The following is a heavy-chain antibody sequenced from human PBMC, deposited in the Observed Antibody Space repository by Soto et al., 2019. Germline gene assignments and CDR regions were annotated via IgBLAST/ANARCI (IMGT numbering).Heavy chain of an antibody. J-gene: IGHJ5*02. V-gene: IGHV3-73*01. Sequence: EVQLVESGGGLVQPGGSLKLSCAASGFTFSGSAMHWVRQASGKGLEWVVRIRSKANSYATAYAASVKGRFTISRDDSKNTAYLQMNSLKTEDTAVYYCTSFFCGGDCYSNWFDPWGQGTLVTVSS. CDR3: TSFFCGGDCYSNWFDP. CDR1: GFTFSGSA. CDR2: IRSKANSYAT. D-gene: IGHD2-21*01.